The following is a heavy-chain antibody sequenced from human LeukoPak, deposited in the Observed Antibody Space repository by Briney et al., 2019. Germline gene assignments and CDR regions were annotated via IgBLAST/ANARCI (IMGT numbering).Heavy chain of an antibody. CDR1: GYTFTGYY. V-gene: IGHV1-2*02. Sequence: GASVKVSCKASGYTFTGYYMHWVRQAPGQGLEWMGWINPNSGGTNYAQKFQGRVTMTRDTSISTAYMELSRLRSDDTAVYYCARDCIAAAGTDYYYYYYMDVWGKGTTVTVSS. CDR2: INPNSGGT. D-gene: IGHD6-13*01. CDR3: ARDCIAAAGTDYYYYYYMDV. J-gene: IGHJ6*03.